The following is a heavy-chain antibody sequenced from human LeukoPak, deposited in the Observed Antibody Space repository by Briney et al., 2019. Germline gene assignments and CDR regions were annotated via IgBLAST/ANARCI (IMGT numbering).Heavy chain of an antibody. CDR3: ARSPYSSSWYWFDP. D-gene: IGHD6-13*01. J-gene: IGHJ5*02. V-gene: IGHV4-31*03. CDR1: GGSISSGGYY. Sequence: SETLSLTCTVSGGSISSGGYYWSWIRQHPGKGLEWIGYIYYSGSTYSNPSLKSRLTISVDTSKNQFSLKLTSVTAADTAVYYCARSPYSSSWYWFDPWGQGTLVTVSS. CDR2: IYYSGST.